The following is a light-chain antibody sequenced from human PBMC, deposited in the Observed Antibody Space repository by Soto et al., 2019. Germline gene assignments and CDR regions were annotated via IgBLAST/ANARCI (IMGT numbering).Light chain of an antibody. V-gene: IGLV2-14*01. J-gene: IGLJ1*01. CDR1: SSDVGAYNY. CDR3: SSYATTNTPV. CDR2: DVS. Sequence: QSALTQPASVAGSPGQSITMSCTGTSSDVGAYNYVAWYQQYPGKAPKLTIYDVSNRPSGVSNRFSGSKSGNTASLTISGLQAEDEADYYCSSYATTNTPVFGTGTRSPS.